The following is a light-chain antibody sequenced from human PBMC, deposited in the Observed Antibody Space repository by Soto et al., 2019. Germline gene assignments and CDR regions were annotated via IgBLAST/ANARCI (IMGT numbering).Light chain of an antibody. CDR1: QSVSSY. J-gene: IGKJ4*01. Sequence: EIVLTQTPATLTLSTEERATLSCRASQSVSSYLAWYQQKPGQAPRLLIYDASKRATGIPARFSGSGSGTVFTLPISCLEPEDFAVYYCQQRSNWLPLTFGGGTKVEIK. CDR2: DAS. V-gene: IGKV3-11*01. CDR3: QQRSNWLPLT.